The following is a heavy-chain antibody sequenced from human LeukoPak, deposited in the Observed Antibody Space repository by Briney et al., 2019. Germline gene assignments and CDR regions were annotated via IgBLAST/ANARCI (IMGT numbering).Heavy chain of an antibody. Sequence: SETLSLTCAVYGGSFSNYYWSWIRQPPGKGLEWIGEINHSGSTNYNPSLKSRVTISLDTSKNQFSLRLTSVTAADTAVYYCARHSGSSPHYFDYWGQGTLVTVSS. CDR2: INHSGST. D-gene: IGHD1-26*01. CDR3: ARHSGSSPHYFDY. CDR1: GGSFSNYY. V-gene: IGHV4-34*01. J-gene: IGHJ4*02.